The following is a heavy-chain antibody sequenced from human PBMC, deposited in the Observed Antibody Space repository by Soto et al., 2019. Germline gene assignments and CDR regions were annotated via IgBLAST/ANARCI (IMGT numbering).Heavy chain of an antibody. CDR3: ARQRGHSYGYFDS. D-gene: IGHD5-18*01. Sequence: ESLSLTCTVSGGSVSSTGYYWGWIRQPPGKGLEWIGSIYYSGSSYYNPSLKSRVTISVDTSKNQFSLKLTSVTAADTAVYYCARQRGHSYGYFDSWGQGALVT. CDR1: GGSVSSTGYY. J-gene: IGHJ4*02. CDR2: IYYSGSS. V-gene: IGHV4-39*01.